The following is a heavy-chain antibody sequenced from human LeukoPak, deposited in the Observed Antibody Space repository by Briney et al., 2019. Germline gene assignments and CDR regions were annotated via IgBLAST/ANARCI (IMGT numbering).Heavy chain of an antibody. D-gene: IGHD5-12*01. V-gene: IGHV3-30*03. Sequence: PGGSLRLSCSVSGVTFRNYGMHWVRQAPGKGLEWVALISSDGIDKLYGASVKGRFTISRDDSKSTLYLQMNCLTAEDTAVYYCTTKVLRGNLGDDYDAWGQGTLVTVSS. CDR2: ISSDGIDK. CDR3: TTKVLRGNLGDDYDA. J-gene: IGHJ5*02. CDR1: GVTFRNYG.